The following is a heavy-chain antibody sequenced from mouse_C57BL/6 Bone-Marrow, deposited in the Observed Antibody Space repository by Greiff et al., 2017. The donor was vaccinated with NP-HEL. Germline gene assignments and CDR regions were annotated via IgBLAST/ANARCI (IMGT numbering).Heavy chain of an antibody. V-gene: IGHV5-9*01. CDR3: ARRGGIFYWYFDV. J-gene: IGHJ1*03. CDR1: GFTFSSYT. CDR2: ISGGGGNT. Sequence: EVQLVESGGGLVKPGGSLKLSCAASGFTFSSYTMSWVRQTPEKRLEWVATISGGGGNTYYPDSVKGRFTISRDNAKNTLYLQRSSLRSEDTALYYCARRGGIFYWYFDVWGTGTTVTVSS.